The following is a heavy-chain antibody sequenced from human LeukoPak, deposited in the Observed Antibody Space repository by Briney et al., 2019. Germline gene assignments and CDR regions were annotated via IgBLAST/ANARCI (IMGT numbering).Heavy chain of an antibody. V-gene: IGHV4-59*08. J-gene: IGHJ4*02. CDR2: TYSSGST. Sequence: SETLSLTCTVSGGSISSSYGSWIRQPPGKGLEWIGYTYSSGSTNYNPSLKSRVTISVDTSKNQFSLKLSSVTAADTAVYYCARHYDSSGYYLDYWGQGTLVTVSS. CDR1: GGSISSSY. CDR3: ARHYDSSGYYLDY. D-gene: IGHD3-22*01.